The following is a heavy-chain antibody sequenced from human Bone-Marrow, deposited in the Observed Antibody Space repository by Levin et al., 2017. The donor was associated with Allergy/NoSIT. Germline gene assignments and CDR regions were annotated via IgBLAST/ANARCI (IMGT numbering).Heavy chain of an antibody. J-gene: IGHJ4*02. V-gene: IGHV3-66*01. Sequence: RGESLKISCTASGVTVFNNYFMWVRQAPGKGLEWVSHIYSGGGTNYADSVQGRFSVSRDNSKNTVYLQMNSLRADDTAVYYCGRDGPGGGHWGPGTQVTVSS. CDR3: GRDGPGGGH. D-gene: IGHD3-10*01. CDR2: IYSGGGT. CDR1: GVTVFNNY.